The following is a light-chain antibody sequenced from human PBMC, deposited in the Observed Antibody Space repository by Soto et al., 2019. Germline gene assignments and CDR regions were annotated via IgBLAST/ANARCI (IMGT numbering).Light chain of an antibody. CDR3: QQYGSSPPYT. V-gene: IGKV3-20*01. Sequence: EIVLTQSPGTLSLSPEERATLSCRASHSVRSSYLAWYQQKPGQAPRLLIYGASSRATGIPDRFSGSGSGTDFTLTISRLEPEDFAVYYCQQYGSSPPYTFGQGTKLEIK. CDR2: GAS. J-gene: IGKJ2*01. CDR1: HSVRSSY.